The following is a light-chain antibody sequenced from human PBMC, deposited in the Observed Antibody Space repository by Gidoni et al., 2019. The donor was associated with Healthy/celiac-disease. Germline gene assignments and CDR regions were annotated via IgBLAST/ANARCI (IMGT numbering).Light chain of an antibody. J-gene: IGKJ2*01. CDR3: QQYGSSPPYT. V-gene: IGKV3-20*01. CDR2: GAS. CDR1: QSVSSSY. Sequence: IVLTQSPVTLSLSPGDRATLSCRASQSVSSSYLAWYQQKPGQAPRLLIYGASSRATGIPDRFSGSGSGTDFTLTISRLEPEDFAVYYCQQYGSSPPYTFGQGTKLEIK.